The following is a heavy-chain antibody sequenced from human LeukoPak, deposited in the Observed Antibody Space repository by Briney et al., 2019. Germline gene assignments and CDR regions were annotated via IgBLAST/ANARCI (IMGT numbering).Heavy chain of an antibody. CDR2: IYYSGST. Sequence: SETLSLTCTVFGGSISSGGYYWSWIRQHPGKGLEWIGYIYYSGSTYYNPSLKSRVTISVDTSKNQFSLKLSSVTAADTAVYYCARSPLLGSLEWLLGDYYYMDVWGKGTTVTVSS. V-gene: IGHV4-31*03. D-gene: IGHD3-3*01. J-gene: IGHJ6*03. CDR1: GGSISSGGYY. CDR3: ARSPLLGSLEWLLGDYYYMDV.